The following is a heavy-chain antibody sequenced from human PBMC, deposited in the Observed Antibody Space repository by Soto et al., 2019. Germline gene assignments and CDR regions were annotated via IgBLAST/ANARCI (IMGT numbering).Heavy chain of an antibody. CDR2: IKQDGSEK. J-gene: IGHJ4*02. V-gene: IGHV3-7*01. CDR3: ARGTPYDILTGYYLGY. Sequence: PGGSLRLSCAASGFTFSSYWMSWVRQAPGKGLEWVANIKQDGSEKYYVDSVKGRFTISRDNAKNSLYLQMNSLRAEDTAVYYCARGTPYDILTGYYLGYWGQGTLVTVSS. D-gene: IGHD3-9*01. CDR1: GFTFSSYW.